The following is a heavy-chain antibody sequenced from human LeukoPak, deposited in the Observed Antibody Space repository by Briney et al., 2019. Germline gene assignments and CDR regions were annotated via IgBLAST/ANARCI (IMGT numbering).Heavy chain of an antibody. CDR2: ISSSGSTI. Sequence: PGGSLRLSCAASGFTFSSYSMNWVRQAPGKGLEWVSYISSSGSTIYYADSVKGRFTISRDNAKNSLYLQMNSLRAEDTAVYYCARDVDYDSSGYYATDAFDIWGQGTMVTVSS. CDR1: GFTFSSYS. D-gene: IGHD3-22*01. CDR3: ARDVDYDSSGYYATDAFDI. V-gene: IGHV3-48*04. J-gene: IGHJ3*02.